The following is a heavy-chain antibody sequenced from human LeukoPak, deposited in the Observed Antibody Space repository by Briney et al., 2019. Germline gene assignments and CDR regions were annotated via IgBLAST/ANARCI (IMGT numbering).Heavy chain of an antibody. CDR3: ARVLWNGDYPRFDY. V-gene: IGHV3-53*01. CDR1: GFSVSSNY. J-gene: IGHJ4*02. D-gene: IGHD4-17*01. Sequence: GGSLRLSCAASGFSVSSNYMNWVRQAPGKGLEWVSIIYSGGATYYADSVKGRFTISRDNSKNTLYLQMNSLRAEDTAIYYCARVLWNGDYPRFDYWGQGTLVTVSS. CDR2: IYSGGAT.